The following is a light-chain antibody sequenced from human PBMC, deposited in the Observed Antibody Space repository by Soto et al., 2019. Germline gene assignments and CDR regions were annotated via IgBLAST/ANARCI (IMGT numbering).Light chain of an antibody. CDR2: DAS. V-gene: IGKV3-11*01. J-gene: IGKJ3*01. CDR3: QQRSNWPLFT. CDR1: QSVSSY. Sequence: EIVLTQSPATLSLSPGERATLSCRSSQSVSSYLAWYQQKPGQAPRLLIYDASNRATGIPARFSGSGSGTDFTLTISSLEPEDFAVYYCQQRSNWPLFTFGPGTKVHIK.